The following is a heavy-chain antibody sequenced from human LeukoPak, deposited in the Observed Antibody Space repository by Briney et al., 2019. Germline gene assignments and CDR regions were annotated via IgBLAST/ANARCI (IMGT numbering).Heavy chain of an antibody. CDR1: GFTFSNYW. CDR3: VRDFVVGGQGLGY. D-gene: IGHD4-23*01. CDR2: INPDGTST. J-gene: IGHJ4*02. V-gene: IGHV3-74*01. Sequence: PGGSLRLSCTASGFTFSNYWMHWVRQAPGPGLVWVSRINPDGTSTDYADSVKGRFTISRDNAKNTVYLQMNSLRLEDTAVFYCVRDFVVGGQGLGYWGQGTLVTVSS.